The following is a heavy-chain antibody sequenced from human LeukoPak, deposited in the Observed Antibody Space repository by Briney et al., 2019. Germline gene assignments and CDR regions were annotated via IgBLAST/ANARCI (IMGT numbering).Heavy chain of an antibody. CDR2: ISFDESDK. CDR1: GFTFRSYG. CDR3: ARSLLQFCSTTSCYVFDS. J-gene: IGHJ4*02. V-gene: IGHV3-30*19. D-gene: IGHD2-2*01. Sequence: GGSLRLSCATSGFTFRSYGMHWVRQAPGKGLEWLAVISFDESDKYYADSVKGRFTISTDISKNTLHLEMNSLRADDTAMYYCARSLLQFCSTTSCYVFDSWGQGTLVTVSS.